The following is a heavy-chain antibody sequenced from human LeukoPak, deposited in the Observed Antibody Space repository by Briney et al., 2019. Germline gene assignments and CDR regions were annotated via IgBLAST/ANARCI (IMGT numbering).Heavy chain of an antibody. J-gene: IGHJ2*01. CDR1: GFTFSSYA. CDR3: AKDGLRFLEWYLGYFDL. Sequence: GGSLRLSCAASGFTFSSYATSWVRQTPGKGLGWVSSISGSGGSTNYADSVTGRFTISRGNSNNTLYLQMNSLRADDTAVYYCAKDGLRFLEWYLGYFDLWGRGTLVTVSS. V-gene: IGHV3-23*01. D-gene: IGHD3-3*01. CDR2: ISGSGGST.